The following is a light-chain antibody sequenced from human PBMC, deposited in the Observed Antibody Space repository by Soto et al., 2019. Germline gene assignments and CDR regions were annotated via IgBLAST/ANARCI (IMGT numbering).Light chain of an antibody. CDR3: QSYESSLSVV. Sequence: QSVLTQPPSVSGAPGQRVTISCTGSSSNIGAGYDVHWYQQLPGTAPKLLIYGNSNRPSGVPDLFSGSKSGTSATLAITRLQAEDEADYYCQSYESSLSVVFGGGTKLTVL. J-gene: IGLJ2*01. CDR2: GNS. V-gene: IGLV1-40*01. CDR1: SSNIGAGYD.